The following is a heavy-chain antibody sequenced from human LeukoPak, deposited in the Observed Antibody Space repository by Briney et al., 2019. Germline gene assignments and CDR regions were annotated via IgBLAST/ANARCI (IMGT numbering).Heavy chain of an antibody. Sequence: SVKVSCKASGYTFTSSGISWVRQAPGQGLEWMGGIIPIFGTANYAQKFQGRVTITADKSTSTAYMELSSLRSEDTAVYYCARGTGYSYEPFDYWGQGTLVTVSS. V-gene: IGHV1-69*06. CDR1: GYTFTSSG. D-gene: IGHD5-18*01. J-gene: IGHJ4*02. CDR3: ARGTGYSYEPFDY. CDR2: IIPIFGTA.